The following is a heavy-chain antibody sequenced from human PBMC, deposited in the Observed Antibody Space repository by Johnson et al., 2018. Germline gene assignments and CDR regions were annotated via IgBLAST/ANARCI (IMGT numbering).Heavy chain of an antibody. D-gene: IGHD1-1*01. V-gene: IGHV3-30-3*01. CDR3: ARSQSHWNDALDY. Sequence: VQLVESGGGVVQPGRSLRLSCAASGFIFSNSAMHWVRQAPGKGLEWVAVISYDGSTEYYADSVKGRFTISRDNSKNTLFLQMNSLRAEDTTVYYCARSQSHWNDALDYWGQGTLVTVSS. CDR2: ISYDGSTE. J-gene: IGHJ4*02. CDR1: GFIFSNSA.